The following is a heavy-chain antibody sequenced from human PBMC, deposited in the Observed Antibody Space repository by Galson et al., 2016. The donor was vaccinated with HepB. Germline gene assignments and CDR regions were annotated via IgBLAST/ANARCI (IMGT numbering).Heavy chain of an antibody. J-gene: IGHJ4*02. Sequence: SCKASGYTFTNYYIHWVRQALGQGLEWMGIINPTDVITPYAQKFQGRVTMTRDTSTSTVYMALSSLRSADTAVYYCARGADSGYDLGDYWGQGTLVTVSS. D-gene: IGHD5-12*01. CDR3: ARGADSGYDLGDY. CDR1: GYTFTNYY. CDR2: INPTDVIT. V-gene: IGHV1-46*01.